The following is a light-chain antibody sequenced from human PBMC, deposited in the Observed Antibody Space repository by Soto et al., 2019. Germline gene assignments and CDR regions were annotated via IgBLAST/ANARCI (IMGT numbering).Light chain of an antibody. CDR3: CSYVGGPLYV. CDR1: SGSIARGY. Sequence: NFMLTQPHSVSESPGKTVTISCSGSSGSIARGYVQWYQQRPGSAPTTVIYDDDQRPSGVPDRFSGSIDSSSNSASLTISGLQAEDEADYYCCSYVGGPLYVFGTGTKLTVL. CDR2: DDD. J-gene: IGLJ1*01. V-gene: IGLV6-57*02.